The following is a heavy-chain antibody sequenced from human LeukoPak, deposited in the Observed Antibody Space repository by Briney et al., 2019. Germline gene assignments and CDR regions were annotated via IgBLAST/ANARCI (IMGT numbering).Heavy chain of an antibody. D-gene: IGHD6-19*01. CDR3: ARVEVGGWSLYYFDY. V-gene: IGHV4-30-2*01. CDR2: IYHSGST. Sequence: SQTLSLTCTVSGGSISSGGYYWSWIRQPPGKGLEWIGYIYHSGSTYYNPSLKSRVTISVDKSKNQFSLKLSSVTAADTAVYYCARVEVGGWSLYYFDYWGQGTLVTVSS. CDR1: GGSISSGGYY. J-gene: IGHJ4*02.